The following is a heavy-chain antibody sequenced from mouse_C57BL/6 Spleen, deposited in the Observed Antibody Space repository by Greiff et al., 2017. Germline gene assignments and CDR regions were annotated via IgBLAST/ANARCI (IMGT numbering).Heavy chain of an antibody. CDR3: ARVTMVRGWYFDV. Sequence: EVKLMESEGGLVQPGSSMKLSCTASGFTFSDYYMAWVRQVPEKGLEWVANINYDGSSTYYLDSLKSRFIISRDNAKNILYLQMSSLKSEDTATYYCARVTMVRGWYFDVWGTGTTVTVSS. CDR1: GFTFSDYY. CDR2: INYDGSST. D-gene: IGHD2-2*01. V-gene: IGHV5-16*01. J-gene: IGHJ1*03.